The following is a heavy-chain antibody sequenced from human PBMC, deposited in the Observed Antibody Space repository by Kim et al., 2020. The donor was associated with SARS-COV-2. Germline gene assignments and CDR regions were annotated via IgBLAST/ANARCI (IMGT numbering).Heavy chain of an antibody. V-gene: IGHV3-74*01. J-gene: IGHJ4*02. D-gene: IGHD1-7*01. CDR2: IKGDGSET. CDR3: VRDGAGTTPYDL. Sequence: GGSLRLSCAASGFTFSSYWMNWVRQAPGKGLVGVSGIKGDGSETNYADSVKGRFTISRDNAKNTLYLQMNSLRGEDKAVYYCVRDGAGTTPYDLWGQGTL. CDR1: GFTFSSYW.